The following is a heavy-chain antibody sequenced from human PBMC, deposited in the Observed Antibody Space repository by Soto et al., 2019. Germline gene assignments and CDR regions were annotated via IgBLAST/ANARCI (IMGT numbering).Heavy chain of an antibody. Sequence: SVRVSCKSCGGTFSSYAISWVRRAPGQGLEWMGGIIPIFGTANYAQKFQGRVTITADESTSTAYMELSSLRSEDTAVYYCARGLRMATDYFDYWGQGTLVTVSS. CDR1: GGTFSSYA. CDR2: IIPIFGTA. D-gene: IGHD5-12*01. J-gene: IGHJ4*02. V-gene: IGHV1-69*13. CDR3: ARGLRMATDYFDY.